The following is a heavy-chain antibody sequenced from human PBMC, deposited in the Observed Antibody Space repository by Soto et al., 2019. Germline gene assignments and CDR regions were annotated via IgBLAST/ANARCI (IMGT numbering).Heavy chain of an antibody. CDR3: AGLFHDYGDYVDYYYYGMDV. D-gene: IGHD4-17*01. V-gene: IGHV5-51*01. CDR1: GYSFTSYW. CDR2: IYPGDSDT. Sequence: GESLKISCKGSGYSFTSYWIGWVRQMPGKGLEWMGIIYPGDSDTRYSPSFQGQVTISADKSISTAYLQWSSLKASDTAMYYCAGLFHDYGDYVDYYYYGMDVWGQGTTVTVSS. J-gene: IGHJ6*02.